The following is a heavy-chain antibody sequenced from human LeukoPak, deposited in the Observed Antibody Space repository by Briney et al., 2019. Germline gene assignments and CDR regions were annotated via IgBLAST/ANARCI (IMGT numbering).Heavy chain of an antibody. D-gene: IGHD3-10*01. CDR2: ISAYNGNT. CDR1: GYTFTSYG. J-gene: IGHJ5*02. Sequence: ASVKVSCKASGYTFTSYGISWVRQAPGQGLEWMGWISAYNGNTNYAQKLQGRVTMTTDTSTSTAYMELRSLRSDDTAVYYCARDSGQLGPGDWFDPWGQGTLVTVSS. CDR3: ARDSGQLGPGDWFDP. V-gene: IGHV1-18*04.